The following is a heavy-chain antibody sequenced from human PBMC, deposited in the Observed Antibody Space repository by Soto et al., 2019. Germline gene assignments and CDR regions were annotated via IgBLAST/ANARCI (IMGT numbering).Heavy chain of an antibody. Sequence: PSETLSLTCTVSGGSINNNHYYWGWVRQPPGKGLEWIASISYSGTTYYNPSLKSRVTKSIDTSRNQFSLKVTSVTAADTAVYYCARDKITGLFDYWGQGTLVTVSS. CDR3: ARDKITGLFDY. V-gene: IGHV4-39*02. D-gene: IGHD2-8*02. CDR2: ISYSGTT. CDR1: GGSINNNHYY. J-gene: IGHJ4*02.